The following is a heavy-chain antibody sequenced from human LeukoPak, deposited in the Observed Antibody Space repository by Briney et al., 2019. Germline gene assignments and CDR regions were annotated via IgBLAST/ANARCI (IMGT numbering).Heavy chain of an antibody. CDR1: GFTFSSYA. CDR2: ISSNGGSS. Sequence: GGSLRLCCSASGFTFSSYAMHWVRQAPGKGLEYVSAISSNGGSSYYADSVKGRFTISRDNSKNTLYLQMSSLRAEDTAVYYCVKDRILAAAGYYFDYWGQGTLVTVSS. J-gene: IGHJ4*02. D-gene: IGHD6-13*01. CDR3: VKDRILAAAGYYFDY. V-gene: IGHV3-64D*06.